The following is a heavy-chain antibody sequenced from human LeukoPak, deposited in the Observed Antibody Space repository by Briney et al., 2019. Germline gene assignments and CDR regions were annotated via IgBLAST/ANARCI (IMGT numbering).Heavy chain of an antibody. V-gene: IGHV4-59*01. D-gene: IGHD3-9*01. Sequence: SETLCLTCTVSGGSISSYYWSWIRQPPGKGLEWIGYIYYSGSTNYNPSLKSRVTISVDTSKNQFSLKLSSVTAADTAVYYCARLVGASSRSYWYFDLWGRGTLVTVSS. CDR1: GGSISSYY. J-gene: IGHJ2*01. CDR3: ARLVGASSRSYWYFDL. CDR2: IYYSGST.